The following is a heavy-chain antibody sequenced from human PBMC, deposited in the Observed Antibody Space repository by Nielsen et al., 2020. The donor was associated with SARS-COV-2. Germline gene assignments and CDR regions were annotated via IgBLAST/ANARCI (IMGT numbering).Heavy chain of an antibody. J-gene: IGHJ4*02. CDR3: ARMGYGSGSYLDY. CDR1: GFTFSSYA. Sequence: GESLKISCAASGFTFSSYAMSWVRQAPGKGLEWVSAISGSGGSTYYADSVKGRFTISRDNAKNSLYLQMNSLRAEDTAVYYCARMGYGSGSYLDYWGQGTLVTVSS. D-gene: IGHD3-10*01. CDR2: ISGSGGST. V-gene: IGHV3-23*01.